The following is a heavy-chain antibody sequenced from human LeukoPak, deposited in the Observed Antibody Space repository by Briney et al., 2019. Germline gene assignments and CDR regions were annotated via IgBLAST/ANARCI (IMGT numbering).Heavy chain of an antibody. CDR1: GYTFTGYY. CDR3: ARLGLGAYYYDSSGPVFDY. V-gene: IGHV1-69*06. J-gene: IGHJ4*02. CDR2: IIPIFGTA. Sequence: SVKVSCKASGYTFTGYYMHWVRQAPGQGLEWMGGIIPIFGTANYAQKFQGGVTITADKSTSTAYMELSSLRSEDTAVYYCARLGLGAYYYDSSGPVFDYWGQGTLVTVSS. D-gene: IGHD3-22*01.